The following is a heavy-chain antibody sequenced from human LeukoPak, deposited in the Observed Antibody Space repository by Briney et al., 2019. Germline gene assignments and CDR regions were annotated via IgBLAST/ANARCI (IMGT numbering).Heavy chain of an antibody. J-gene: IGHJ4*02. Sequence: GGSLRLSCTASGFTFGDYAMSWVRQAPGKGLEWVSSISSSSSYIYYADSVKGRFTISRDNAKNSLYLQMNSLRAEDTAVYYCASLDPNYYDSSGYYPFDYWGQGTLVTVSS. V-gene: IGHV3-21*01. CDR1: GFTFGDYA. CDR3: ASLDPNYYDSSGYYPFDY. CDR2: ISSSSSYI. D-gene: IGHD3-22*01.